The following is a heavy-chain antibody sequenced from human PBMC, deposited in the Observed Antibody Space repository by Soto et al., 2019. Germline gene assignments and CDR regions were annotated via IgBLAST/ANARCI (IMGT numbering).Heavy chain of an antibody. CDR1: GFTFSSYG. CDR2: ISGSGGST. CDR3: AKVAKQWLVPLRLDFDY. Sequence: PGGSLRLSCAASGFTFSSYGMSWVRQAPGKGLEWVSAISGSGGSTYYADSVKGRFTISRDNSKNTLYLQMNSLRAEDTAVYYCAKVAKQWLVPLRLDFDYWGQGTLVTVSS. D-gene: IGHD6-19*01. J-gene: IGHJ4*02. V-gene: IGHV3-23*01.